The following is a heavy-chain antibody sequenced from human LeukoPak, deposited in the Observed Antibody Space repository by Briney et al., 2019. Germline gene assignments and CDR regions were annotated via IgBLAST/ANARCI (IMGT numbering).Heavy chain of an antibody. CDR1: GFTFDDYA. V-gene: IGHV3-9*01. Sequence: PGGSLRLSCAASGFTFDDYAMHWVRHAPGKGLEWVSGISWNSGSIGYADSVKGRFTISRDNAKNSLYLQMNSLRAEDTALYYCATVDYWGRGTLVTVSS. CDR3: ATVDY. CDR2: ISWNSGSI. J-gene: IGHJ4*02.